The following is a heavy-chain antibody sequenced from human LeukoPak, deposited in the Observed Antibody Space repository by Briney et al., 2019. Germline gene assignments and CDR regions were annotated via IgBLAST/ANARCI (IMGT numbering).Heavy chain of an antibody. Sequence: SETLSLTCTVSGGSISSSSYYWGWIRQPPGKGLEWIGSIYYSGSTYYNPSLKSRVTISVDTSKNQFSLKLSSVTAADTAVYYCAKGILAMVRGVIGSHYYYGMDVWGQGTTVTVSS. D-gene: IGHD3-10*01. CDR2: IYYSGST. CDR3: AKGILAMVRGVIGSHYYYGMDV. CDR1: GGSISSSSYY. J-gene: IGHJ6*02. V-gene: IGHV4-39*07.